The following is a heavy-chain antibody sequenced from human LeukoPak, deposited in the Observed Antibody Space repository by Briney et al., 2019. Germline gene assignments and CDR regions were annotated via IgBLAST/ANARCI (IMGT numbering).Heavy chain of an antibody. CDR1: GGSISSYY. J-gene: IGHJ4*02. D-gene: IGHD5-12*01. Sequence: TSETLSLTCTVSGGSISSYYWSWIRQPPGKGLEWIGYIYTSGSTNYNPSLKSRVTISVDTPKNQFSLKLSSVTAADTAVYYCARIVATSGLVDYWGQGTLVTVSS. CDR2: IYTSGST. V-gene: IGHV4-4*09. CDR3: ARIVATSGLVDY.